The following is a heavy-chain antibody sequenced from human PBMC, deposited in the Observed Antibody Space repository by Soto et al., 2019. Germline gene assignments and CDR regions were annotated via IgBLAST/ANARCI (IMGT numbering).Heavy chain of an antibody. J-gene: IGHJ5*02. V-gene: IGHV1-69*01. CDR1: GDTFTSYS. Sequence: QVQLVQSGAEVKKPGSSVRVSCKASGDTFTSYSINWLRQAPGHGPDWMGGIIPLFGSTKFAQKFQGRVNITADVSTSTAYMELSGLTSDDTDIYYCATQGDNFNYDIPPVDPWGHGTLVTVSS. CDR2: IIPLFGST. D-gene: IGHD3-9*01. CDR3: ATQGDNFNYDIPPVDP.